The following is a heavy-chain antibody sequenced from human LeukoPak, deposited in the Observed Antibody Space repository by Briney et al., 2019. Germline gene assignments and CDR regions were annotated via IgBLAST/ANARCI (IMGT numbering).Heavy chain of an antibody. V-gene: IGHV3-48*03. CDR3: ARLYSYGYYYYYGMDV. J-gene: IGHJ6*02. D-gene: IGHD5-18*01. CDR1: GFTFSSYE. CDR2: ISSSGSPI. Sequence: PTGGSLRLSCAASGFTFSSYEMNWVRQAPGEGLEWVLYISSSGSPINYADSVKGRFTISRDNAKNSLYLQMNSLRAEDTAVYSCARLYSYGYYYYYGMDVWGHGTTVTVSS.